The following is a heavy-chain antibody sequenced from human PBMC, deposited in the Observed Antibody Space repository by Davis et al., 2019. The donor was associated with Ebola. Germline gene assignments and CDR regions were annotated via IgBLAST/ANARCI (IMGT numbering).Heavy chain of an antibody. CDR1: GYTFTSYG. Sequence: ASVKVSCKASGYTFTSYGISWVRQAPGQGLEWMGWISAYNGNTNYAQKLQGRVTMTTDTSTSTAYMELRSLRSDDTAVYYCARGLSMIVVGNWFDPWGQGTLITVSP. V-gene: IGHV1-18*01. D-gene: IGHD3-22*01. CDR3: ARGLSMIVVGNWFDP. CDR2: ISAYNGNT. J-gene: IGHJ5*02.